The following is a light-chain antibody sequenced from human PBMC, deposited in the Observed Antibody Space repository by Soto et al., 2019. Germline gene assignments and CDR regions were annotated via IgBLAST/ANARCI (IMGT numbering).Light chain of an antibody. CDR1: GSDIGGYNY. Sequence: QSVLTQPASVSGSPGQSITISCTGTGSDIGGYNYVSWYQQHPGKAPKVMIYEVSNRPSGVSNRFSASKSGNTASLTISGLQAEDEADYYCSSYTSSSTLVVFGTGTKLTVL. CDR3: SSYTSSSTLVV. V-gene: IGLV2-14*01. CDR2: EVS. J-gene: IGLJ1*01.